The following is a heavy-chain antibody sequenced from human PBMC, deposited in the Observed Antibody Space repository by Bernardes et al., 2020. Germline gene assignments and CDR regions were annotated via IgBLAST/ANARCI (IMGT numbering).Heavy chain of an antibody. V-gene: IGHV4-59*01. Sequence: SQTLSLTCTVSGGSISSYYWSWTRQPPGKGLEWIGYTYYSGSTNYNPSLKSRVTISVDTSKNQFSLKLSSVTAADTAVYYCARGEGYSGYLDYWGQGTLVTVSS. D-gene: IGHD5-12*01. J-gene: IGHJ4*02. CDR3: ARGEGYSGYLDY. CDR1: GGSISSYY. CDR2: TYYSGST.